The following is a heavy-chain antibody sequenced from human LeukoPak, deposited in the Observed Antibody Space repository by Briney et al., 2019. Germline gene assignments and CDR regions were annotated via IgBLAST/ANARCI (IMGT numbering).Heavy chain of an antibody. J-gene: IGHJ6*03. CDR1: GYTFTSYY. V-gene: IGHV1-46*01. CDR2: INPSGGST. D-gene: IGHD4-11*01. CDR3: ARDQGEYSNYVYYYYMDV. Sequence: ASVKVSCKASGYTFTSYYMRWVRQAPGQGLEWMGIINPSGGSTSYAQKFQGRVTMTRDTSTSTVYMELSSLRSEDTAVYYCARDQGEYSNYVYYYYMDVWGKGTTVTVSS.